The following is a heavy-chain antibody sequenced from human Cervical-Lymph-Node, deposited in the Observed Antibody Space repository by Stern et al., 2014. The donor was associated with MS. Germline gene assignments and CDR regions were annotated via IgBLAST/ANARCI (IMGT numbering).Heavy chain of an antibody. CDR3: AKDRMGSGWYDYFDP. D-gene: IGHD6-19*01. V-gene: IGHV3-23*04. Sequence: EVQLEESGGGLVQPGGSLRLSCAASGFTFSSYAMSWIRQAPGKGLEWDSAISGSDFSTYYADSVQGRFTISRDNSNNTLYLHMNSLRAEDTALYYCAKDRMGSGWYDYFDPWGQGTLVSVSS. CDR2: ISGSDFST. CDR1: GFTFSSYA. J-gene: IGHJ5*02.